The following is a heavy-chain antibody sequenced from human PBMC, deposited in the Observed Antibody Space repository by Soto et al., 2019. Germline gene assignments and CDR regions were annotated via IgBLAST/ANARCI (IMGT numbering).Heavy chain of an antibody. Sequence: GASVKVSCKXSGYTFTDYYMHWVRQAPGQGLEWMGWINPNSGGTNYAQKFQGRVTMARDTSISTAYMELSRLRSDDTAVYYCARKLELRGSYYYYYDMDVWGQGTTVTVSS. CDR3: ARKLELRGSYYYYYDMDV. D-gene: IGHD1-7*01. J-gene: IGHJ6*02. V-gene: IGHV1-2*02. CDR2: INPNSGGT. CDR1: GYTFTDYY.